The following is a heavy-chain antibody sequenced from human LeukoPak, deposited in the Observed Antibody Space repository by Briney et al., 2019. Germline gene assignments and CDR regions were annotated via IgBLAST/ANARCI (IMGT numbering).Heavy chain of an antibody. CDR2: ISAYNGNT. V-gene: IGHV1-18*04. CDR3: ARDYLPYDYVWGSYPRD. D-gene: IGHD3-16*02. J-gene: IGHJ4*02. Sequence: ASVKVSCKAYGFTFTVYYMHWVRQAPGQGREWMGCISAYNGNTNYAQKLQGRVTMTTDTSTSTAYMELRSLRSDDTAVYYCARDYLPYDYVWGSYPRDWGQGTLVTVSS. CDR1: GFTFTVYY.